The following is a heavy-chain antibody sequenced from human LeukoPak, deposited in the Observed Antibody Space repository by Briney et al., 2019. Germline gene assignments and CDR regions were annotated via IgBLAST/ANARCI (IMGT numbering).Heavy chain of an antibody. Sequence: SETLSLTCSVSGGSISSYYWSWIRQPPGKGLEWIGYIYYSGSTNYNPSLKSRVTISVDTSKNQFSLKLSSVTAADTAVYYCARGPLRDYDYVWGTPPLYGMDVWGQGTTVTVSS. J-gene: IGHJ6*02. D-gene: IGHD3-16*01. CDR3: ARGPLRDYDYVWGTPPLYGMDV. CDR1: GGSISSYY. CDR2: IYYSGST. V-gene: IGHV4-59*01.